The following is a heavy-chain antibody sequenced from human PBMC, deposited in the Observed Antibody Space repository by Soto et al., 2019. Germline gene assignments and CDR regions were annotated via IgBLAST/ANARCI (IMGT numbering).Heavy chain of an antibody. V-gene: IGHV1-18*01. D-gene: IGHD3-3*01. CDR3: ARDGGTGYDFWSGYYSSFYFDY. Sequence: QVQLVQSGAEVKKPGASVKVSCKASGYTFTSYGISWVRQAPGQGLEWMGWISAYNGNTNYARKLQGRVTMTTDTSTSTAYMELRSLRSDDTAVYYCARDGGTGYDFWSGYYSSFYFDYWGQGTLVTVSS. CDR2: ISAYNGNT. J-gene: IGHJ4*02. CDR1: GYTFTSYG.